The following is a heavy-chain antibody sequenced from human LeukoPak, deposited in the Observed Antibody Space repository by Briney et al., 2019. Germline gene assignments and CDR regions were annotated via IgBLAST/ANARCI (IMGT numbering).Heavy chain of an antibody. Sequence: SETLSLTCTVSGGSISSGSYYWSWIRQPAGKGLEWIGRIHSSGTTNYNPSLKSRVTISVDTSKNQFSLKLSSVTAADTAVYYCARDRRDSSGFYSWFDPWGQGTLVTVSS. CDR3: ARDRRDSSGFYSWFDP. CDR2: IHSSGTT. D-gene: IGHD3-22*01. J-gene: IGHJ5*02. CDR1: GGSISSGSYY. V-gene: IGHV4-61*02.